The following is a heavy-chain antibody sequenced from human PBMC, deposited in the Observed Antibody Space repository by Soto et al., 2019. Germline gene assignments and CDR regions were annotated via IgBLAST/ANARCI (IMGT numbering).Heavy chain of an antibody. CDR2: ISYDGSNK. D-gene: IGHD5-18*01. CDR3: AKASGYSHVRYYYYGMDV. V-gene: IGHV3-30*18. Sequence: GGSLRLSCAASGFTFSSYGMHWVRQAPGKGLEWVAVISYDGSNKYYADSVKGRFTISRDNSKNTLYLQMNSLRAEDTAVYYCAKASGYSHVRYYYYGMDVWGQGTTVTVSS. J-gene: IGHJ6*02. CDR1: GFTFSSYG.